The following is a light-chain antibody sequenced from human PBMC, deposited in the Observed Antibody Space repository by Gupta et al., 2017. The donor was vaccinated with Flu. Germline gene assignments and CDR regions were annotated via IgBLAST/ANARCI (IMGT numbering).Light chain of an antibody. V-gene: IGKV2-30*01. CDR1: ESLVYKNGVAD. CDR3: MRGTRPWT. CDR2: EVS. J-gene: IGKJ2*02. Sequence: ISCRSSESLVYKNGVADLNWFQQRPGQSPRSLIYEVSNRDSGVPDRFSGSGSGTDFTVKISGVEAEDVGVYYCMRGTRPWTFGQGTRLEI.